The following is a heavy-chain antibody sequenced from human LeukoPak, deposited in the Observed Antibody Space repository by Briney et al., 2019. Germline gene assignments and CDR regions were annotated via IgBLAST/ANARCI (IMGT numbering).Heavy chain of an antibody. V-gene: IGHV5-51*01. Sequence: GASLQISGQGSGSTSTSYWIGWARQLPGKGLEWMGIIYPGDSDTRYRPSFQGQVTISADKSISTAYLQWSSLKASDTAMYYCASPSYVRSTSCPFHYGGQGTLVPVSS. CDR1: GSTSTSYW. CDR3: ASPSYVRSTSCPFHY. J-gene: IGHJ4*02. D-gene: IGHD2-2*01. CDR2: IYPGDSDT.